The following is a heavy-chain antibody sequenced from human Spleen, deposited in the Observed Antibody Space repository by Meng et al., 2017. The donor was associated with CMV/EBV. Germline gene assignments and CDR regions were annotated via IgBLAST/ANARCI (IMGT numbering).Heavy chain of an antibody. Sequence: GESLKISCAASGFTFSSYSMNWVRQAPGKGLEWVSYISSSSSTIYYADSVKGRFTISRDNAKNSLYLQMNSLRAEDTAVYYCARAVVRGVIHYFDYWGQGTLVTVSS. CDR1: GFTFSSYS. J-gene: IGHJ4*02. CDR2: ISSSSSTI. D-gene: IGHD3-10*01. CDR3: ARAVVRGVIHYFDY. V-gene: IGHV3-48*04.